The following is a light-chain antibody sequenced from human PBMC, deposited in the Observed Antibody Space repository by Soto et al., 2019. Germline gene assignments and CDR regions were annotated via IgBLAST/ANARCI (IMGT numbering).Light chain of an antibody. Sequence: DIQMTQSPSTLSASVGDRVTITCRASQDINDWLAWYQQKPGNAPKFLIYDASTLQSGVPSRFSGSGSGTEFTLTISSLQPDDFASYYCQHYDSFSATFGQGTRLEIK. CDR3: QHYDSFSAT. V-gene: IGKV1-5*01. CDR2: DAS. CDR1: QDINDW. J-gene: IGKJ5*01.